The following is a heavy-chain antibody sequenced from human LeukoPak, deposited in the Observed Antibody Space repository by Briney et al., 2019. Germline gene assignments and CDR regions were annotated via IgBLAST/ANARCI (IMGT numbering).Heavy chain of an antibody. CDR2: IYSSGYT. CDR1: GGSIRSYY. V-gene: IGHV4-4*07. Sequence: SETLSLACTVSGGSIRSYYWNWIRQPAGKGLEWIGRIYSSGYTNYNPSLKNRVSMSVDTSKNQFSLKLTSLTAADTAVYYCARHVYGKGMYVWGKGTTVTVSS. D-gene: IGHD4-17*01. CDR3: ARHVYGKGMYV. J-gene: IGHJ6*04.